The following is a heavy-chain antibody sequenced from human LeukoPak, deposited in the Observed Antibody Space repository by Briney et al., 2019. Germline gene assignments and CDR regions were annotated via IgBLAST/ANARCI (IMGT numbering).Heavy chain of an antibody. D-gene: IGHD6-19*01. J-gene: IGHJ4*02. Sequence: SEAPSLTCTVSGGSISSYYWSWIRQPPGKGLEWIGYIYYSGSTNYNPSLKSRVTISVDTSKNQFSLKLSSVTAADMAVYYCARGQRSRSSGWSRWGQGTLVTVSS. V-gene: IGHV4-59*12. CDR3: ARGQRSRSSGWSR. CDR1: GGSISSYY. CDR2: IYYSGST.